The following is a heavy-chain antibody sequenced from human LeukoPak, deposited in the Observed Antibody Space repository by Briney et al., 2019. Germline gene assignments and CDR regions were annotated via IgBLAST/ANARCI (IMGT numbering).Heavy chain of an antibody. V-gene: IGHV3-23*01. D-gene: IGHD2-2*01. Sequence: PGGSLRLSCAASGFTFSSYAMTWVRQAPGKGLEWVSDISGSGGSTYYADSVKGRFTISRDNSKNTLYLQMISLRDEDTAVYYCAKRGYCSSTSCFVDYWGQGTLVTVSS. CDR1: GFTFSSYA. J-gene: IGHJ4*02. CDR2: ISGSGGST. CDR3: AKRGYCSSTSCFVDY.